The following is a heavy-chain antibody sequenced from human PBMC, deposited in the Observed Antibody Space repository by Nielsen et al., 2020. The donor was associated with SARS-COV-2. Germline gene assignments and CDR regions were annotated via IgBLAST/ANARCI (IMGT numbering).Heavy chain of an antibody. CDR3: ARDWYSSSSYHYYMDV. D-gene: IGHD6-6*01. CDR2: INPNSGGT. J-gene: IGHJ6*03. V-gene: IGHV1-2*06. Sequence: ASVKVSCKASGYTFTGYYMHWVRQAPGQGLEWMGRINPNSGGTNYAQKFQGRVTMTRDTSISTAYMELSRLRSDDTAVYYCARDWYSSSSYHYYMDVWGKGTTVTVSS. CDR1: GYTFTGYY.